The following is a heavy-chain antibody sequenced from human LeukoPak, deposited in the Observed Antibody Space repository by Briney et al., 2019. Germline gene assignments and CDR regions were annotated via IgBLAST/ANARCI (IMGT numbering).Heavy chain of an antibody. D-gene: IGHD2-8*01. Sequence: SETLSLTCTVSGGSICSGGYYWSWIRQHPGKGLEWIGYIYYSGSTYYNPSLKSRVTISVDTSKNQFSLKLSSVTAADTAVYYCARAPGREWWFDPWGQGTLVTVSS. J-gene: IGHJ5*02. CDR3: ARAPGREWWFDP. CDR2: IYYSGST. CDR1: GGSICSGGYY. V-gene: IGHV4-31*03.